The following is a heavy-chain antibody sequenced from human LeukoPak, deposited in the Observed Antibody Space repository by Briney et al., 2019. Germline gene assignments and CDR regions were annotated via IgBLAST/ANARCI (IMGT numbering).Heavy chain of an antibody. CDR1: GGSISSSSYY. CDR2: IYYSGST. J-gene: IGHJ6*02. CDR3: ARVGGSWVSTYYGMDV. D-gene: IGHD2-15*01. Sequence: SETLSLTCTVFGGSISSSSYYWGWIRQPPGKGLEWIGSIYYSGSTYYNPSLKSRVTISVDTSKNQFSLKLSSVTAADTAVYYCARVGGSWVSTYYGMDVWGQGTTVTVSS. V-gene: IGHV4-39*07.